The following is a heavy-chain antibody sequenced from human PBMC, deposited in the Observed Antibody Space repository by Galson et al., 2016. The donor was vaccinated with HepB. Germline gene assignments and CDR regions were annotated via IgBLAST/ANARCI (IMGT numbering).Heavy chain of an antibody. CDR2: ISGDGGST. CDR3: AGSYSGRKGASDI. D-gene: IGHD1-26*01. CDR1: GFSFSHYS. V-gene: IGHV3-23*01. J-gene: IGHJ3*02. Sequence: SLRLSCAASGFSFSHYSMNWVRQAPGKGLEWVSGISGDGGSTYFADSVKGRFTISRDNSKNTVDLHMNSLRAEDTAVYYCAGSYSGRKGASDIWGQGTMVTVSS.